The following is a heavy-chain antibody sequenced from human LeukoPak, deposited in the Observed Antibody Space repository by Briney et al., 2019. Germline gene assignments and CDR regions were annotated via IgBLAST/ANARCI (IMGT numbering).Heavy chain of an antibody. Sequence: ASVKVSCKASGYTFTGYYMHWVRQAPGQALEWMGWINPNSGGTNYAQKFQGRVTMTRDTSISTAYMELSRLRSDDTAVYYCARGLPRIAAAGTRSWFDPWGQGTLVTVSS. CDR2: INPNSGGT. D-gene: IGHD6-13*01. CDR3: ARGLPRIAAAGTRSWFDP. V-gene: IGHV1-2*02. J-gene: IGHJ5*02. CDR1: GYTFTGYY.